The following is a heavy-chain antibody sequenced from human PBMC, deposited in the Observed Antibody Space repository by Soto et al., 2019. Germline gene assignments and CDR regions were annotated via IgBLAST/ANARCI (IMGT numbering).Heavy chain of an antibody. CDR1: GVSISSSSYY. Sequence: SDTLSLTCTVPGVSISSSSYYWVLIRQPPGKGLEWIGSIYYSGNTYYNPSLKSRVTISVDTAKNQFSLKLSSVTAADTAVYYCAGGSVVAATLFDYWGQGTLVTVSS. CDR3: AGGSVVAATLFDY. V-gene: IGHV4-39*07. J-gene: IGHJ4*02. D-gene: IGHD2-15*01. CDR2: IYYSGNT.